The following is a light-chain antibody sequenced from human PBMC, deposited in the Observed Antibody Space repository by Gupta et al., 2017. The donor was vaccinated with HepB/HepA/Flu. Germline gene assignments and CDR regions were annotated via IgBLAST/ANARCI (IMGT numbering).Light chain of an antibody. CDR2: EVT. J-gene: IGLJ2*01. CDR3: CSYASSSVV. Sequence: QSALTQPASVSAPPGQSITISCTGTSSDVGSYNLVSWYQQHPGKAPKFIIYEVTKRPSGVSNRFSGSKSGNTASLTISGLQAEDEADYYCCSYASSSVVFGGGTKLTVL. CDR1: SSDVGSYNL. V-gene: IGLV2-23*02.